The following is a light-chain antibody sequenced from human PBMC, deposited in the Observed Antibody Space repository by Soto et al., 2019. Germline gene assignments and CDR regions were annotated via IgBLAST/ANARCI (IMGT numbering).Light chain of an antibody. V-gene: IGKV4-1*01. CDR1: QSVLYSSNNKNY. Sequence: DIVMTQSPDSLAVSLGERATINCKSSQSVLYSSNNKNYLAWYHQKPGQPPKLLIYWASTRESGVPDRFSGNGSGTDFTLTISSLQAEDVADYYCQQYYSTLGTFGQGTKVEIK. CDR2: WAS. CDR3: QQYYSTLGT. J-gene: IGKJ1*01.